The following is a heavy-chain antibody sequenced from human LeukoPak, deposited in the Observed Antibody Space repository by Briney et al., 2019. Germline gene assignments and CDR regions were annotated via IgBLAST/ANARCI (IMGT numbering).Heavy chain of an antibody. D-gene: IGHD3-10*01. V-gene: IGHV4-61*02. CDR3: TRFLFYGSGSPPHNHNSGYWFDP. Sequence: PSETLSLTCTVSGGSISSGSYYWSWIRQPAGKGLEWIGRMFTSGSTNYNPSLKSRVTISVATSKNQFSLKLSSVTAADTAVYYCTRFLFYGSGSPPHNHNSGYWFDPWGQGTLVTVSS. J-gene: IGHJ5*02. CDR1: GGSISSGSYY. CDR2: MFTSGST.